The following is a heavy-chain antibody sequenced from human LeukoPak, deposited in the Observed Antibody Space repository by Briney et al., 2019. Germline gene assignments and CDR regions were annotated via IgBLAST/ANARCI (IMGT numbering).Heavy chain of an antibody. Sequence: SETLSLTCTVSGGSISSYDWSWIRQPPGKGLEWIGYIYYSGSTNYNPSLKSRVTISVDTSKNQFSLKLSSVTAADTAVYYCARTLYDFWSGYLIDYWGQGTLVTVSS. CDR1: GGSISSYD. J-gene: IGHJ4*02. D-gene: IGHD3-3*01. V-gene: IGHV4-59*01. CDR3: ARTLYDFWSGYLIDY. CDR2: IYYSGST.